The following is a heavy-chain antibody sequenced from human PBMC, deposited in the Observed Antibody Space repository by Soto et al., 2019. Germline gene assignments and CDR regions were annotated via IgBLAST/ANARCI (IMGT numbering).Heavy chain of an antibody. V-gene: IGHV1-46*01. CDR3: AIRRDSSGWFQGAFDI. D-gene: IGHD6-19*01. Sequence: GASVKVSCKAPGDTFTSYYLNWVRQAPGQGLEWMGVINPHGGSTKYAQKFQGRITMTRDTSRSTVYMELSSLRSEDTAVYYCAIRRDSSGWFQGAFDIWGRGTMVTVSS. CDR1: GDTFTSYY. J-gene: IGHJ3*02. CDR2: INPHGGST.